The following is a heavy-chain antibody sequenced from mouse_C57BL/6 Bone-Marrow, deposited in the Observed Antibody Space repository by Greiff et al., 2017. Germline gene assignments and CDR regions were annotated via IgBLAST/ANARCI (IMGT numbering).Heavy chain of an antibody. CDR1: GYTFTSYW. Sequence: QVQLQQPGAELVKPGASVKLSCKASGYTFTSYWMHWVKQRPGQGLEWIGMIHPNSGSTNYNEKFKSKATLTVDKSSSTAYMQRSSLTSEDSAVYYCAIYYGNYYAMDYWGQGTSVTVSS. CDR2: IHPNSGST. V-gene: IGHV1-64*01. D-gene: IGHD2-1*01. CDR3: AIYYGNYYAMDY. J-gene: IGHJ4*01.